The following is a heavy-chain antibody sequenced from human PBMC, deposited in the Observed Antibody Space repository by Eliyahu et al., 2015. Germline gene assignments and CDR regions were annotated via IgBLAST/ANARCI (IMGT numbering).Heavy chain of an antibody. D-gene: IGHD3-22*01. CDR2: IDHRGMT. J-gene: IGHJ4*02. Sequence: QVQLQQWGAGXLXPSETLSXTCAXYGGSLSGHYWXWLRQTPGGRLEWIGEIDHRGMTNSNPSLRSRVIISVDTSKNQFSLEVASVTAADTAMYYCARPIRSLQSSGYHYFDHWGPGALVTVSS. CDR3: ARPIRSLQSSGYHYFDH. CDR1: GGSLSGHY. V-gene: IGHV4-34*01.